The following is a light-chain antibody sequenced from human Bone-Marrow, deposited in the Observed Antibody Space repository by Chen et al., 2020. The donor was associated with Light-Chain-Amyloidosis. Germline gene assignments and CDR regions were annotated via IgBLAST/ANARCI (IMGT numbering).Light chain of an antibody. V-gene: IGLV3-21*02. J-gene: IGLJ3*02. CDR3: QVWERSSGRPV. CDR1: NIGSTS. CDR2: DDR. Sequence: SYVLTHPSSVSIAPGPTATSACGGNNIGSTSVHWYQQPPGQAPLLVVYDDRDRPSGIPERLSGSNSGNTATLTSSRVEAGDEADYYCQVWERSSGRPVFGGGTKLTGL.